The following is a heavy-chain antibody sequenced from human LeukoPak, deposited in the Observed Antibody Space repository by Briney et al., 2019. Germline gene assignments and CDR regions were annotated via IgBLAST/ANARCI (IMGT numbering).Heavy chain of an antibody. CDR1: GFIFSSCW. CDR2: IKQDGSQK. Sequence: GGSVTLFCAASGFIFSSCWMSWGREARGEGRECVANIKQDGSQKYYVGSVKGRFTISRDNAKNSLYLQMNSLRAEDTAVYYCARASYSSGWYYFDYWGQGTLVTVSS. D-gene: IGHD6-19*01. V-gene: IGHV3-7*04. CDR3: ARASYSSGWYYFDY. J-gene: IGHJ4*02.